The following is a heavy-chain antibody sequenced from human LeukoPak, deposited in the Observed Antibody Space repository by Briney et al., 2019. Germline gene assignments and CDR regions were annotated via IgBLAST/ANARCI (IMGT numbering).Heavy chain of an antibody. CDR3: AGHHPRNTVDF. J-gene: IGHJ4*02. Sequence: SETLSLTCTVSGGSISSNSYYWGWIRQPPGKGLEWIGSIYYSGSTYYNPSLKSRVTISVDTSKNQFSLKLSSVTAADTAVYYCAGHHPRNTVDFWGQGTLVTVSS. CDR1: GGSISSNSYY. D-gene: IGHD2/OR15-2a*01. V-gene: IGHV4-39*01. CDR2: IYYSGST.